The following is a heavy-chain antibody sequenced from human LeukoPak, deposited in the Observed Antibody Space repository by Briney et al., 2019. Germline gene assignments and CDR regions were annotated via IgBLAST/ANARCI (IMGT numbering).Heavy chain of an antibody. Sequence: GGPLRLACAASGFSITKYMTWVRQAPGKGLEWVSAFFRDGVTSYAESVKGRFTISRDISKNTVYFQMNSLRPDDTAMYYCVTETWNDWGQGTLVTVSS. J-gene: IGHJ4*02. D-gene: IGHD1-1*01. CDR3: VTETWND. CDR1: GFSITKY. CDR2: FFRDGVT. V-gene: IGHV3-53*01.